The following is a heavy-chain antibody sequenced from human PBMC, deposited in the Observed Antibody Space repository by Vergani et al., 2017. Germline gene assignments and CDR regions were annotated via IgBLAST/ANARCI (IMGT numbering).Heavy chain of an antibody. J-gene: IGHJ6*03. CDR2: ISSSSSTI. Sequence: EVQLVESGGGLVQPGGSLRLSCAASGFTFSSYSMNWVRQAPGKGLEWVSYISSSSSTIYYADSVKGRFTISRVNAKNSLYLQMNSLRAEDTAVYYCARDGIVVVPAAIRYYYYYMDVWGKGTTVTVSS. CDR1: GFTFSSYS. D-gene: IGHD2-2*02. CDR3: ARDGIVVVPAAIRYYYYYMDV. V-gene: IGHV3-48*01.